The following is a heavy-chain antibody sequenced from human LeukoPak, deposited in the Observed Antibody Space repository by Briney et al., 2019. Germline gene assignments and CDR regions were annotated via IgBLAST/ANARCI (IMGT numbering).Heavy chain of an antibody. CDR2: INPSGDST. J-gene: IGHJ4*02. D-gene: IGHD3-22*01. V-gene: IGHV1-46*01. Sequence: ASVKVSCKASGYTFTSYYMHWVRQAPGQGLEWMGIINPSGDSTSYAQKFQGRVTMTRDMSTSTVYMELSSLRSEDTAVYYCARGRPIRDYYYDSSGYFGYWGQGTLVTVSS. CDR3: ARGRPIRDYYYDSSGYFGY. CDR1: GYTFTSYY.